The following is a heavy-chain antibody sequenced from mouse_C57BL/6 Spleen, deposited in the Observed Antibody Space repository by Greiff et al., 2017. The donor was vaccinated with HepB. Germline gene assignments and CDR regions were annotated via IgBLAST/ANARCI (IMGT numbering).Heavy chain of an antibody. J-gene: IGHJ2*01. V-gene: IGHV1-69*01. D-gene: IGHD1-1*01. CDR2: IDPSDSYT. Sequence: VQLQQPGAELVMPGASVKLSCKASGYTFTSYWMHWVKQRPGQGLEWIGEIDPSDSYTNYNQKFKGKSTLTVDKSSSTAYMQLSSLTSEDSAVYYCARRGDYDGSYFDYWGQGTTLTVSS. CDR3: ARRGDYDGSYFDY. CDR1: GYTFTSYW.